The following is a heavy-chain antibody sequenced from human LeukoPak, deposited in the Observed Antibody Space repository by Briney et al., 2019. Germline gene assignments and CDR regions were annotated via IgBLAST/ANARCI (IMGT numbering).Heavy chain of an antibody. CDR3: ARLFSRVGGYWHFAL. Sequence: SETLSLTCSVSGGSISNNYWSWIRQPPGKGLEWIAYMSHSGSTKYNPSLKSRVTIALDTSKNQFSLKLSSVTAADMAVYYCARLFSRVGGYWHFALWGRGTLVTVSS. J-gene: IGHJ2*01. CDR2: MSHSGST. CDR1: GGSISNNY. V-gene: IGHV4-59*08. D-gene: IGHD3-16*01.